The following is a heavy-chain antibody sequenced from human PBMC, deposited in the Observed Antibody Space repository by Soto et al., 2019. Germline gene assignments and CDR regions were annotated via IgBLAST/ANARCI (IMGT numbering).Heavy chain of an antibody. D-gene: IGHD2-21*01. CDR3: ARDCTYCGGDTGREAFDI. CDR1: GYTFNIYA. V-gene: IGHV1-3*01. J-gene: IGHJ3*02. CDR2: MNADKGNT. Sequence: QVRLEQSGADVKTPGASVKVSCQASGYTFNIYAIHWVRQAPGQRPEWMGWMNADKGNTEYSPKFHGRVTMTRDRYARAAYMELSGLTSEDTAVYYCARDCTYCGGDTGREAFDIWGQGTRVTVA.